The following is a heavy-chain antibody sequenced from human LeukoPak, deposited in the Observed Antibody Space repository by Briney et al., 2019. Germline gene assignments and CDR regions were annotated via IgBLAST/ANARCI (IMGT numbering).Heavy chain of an antibody. Sequence: GGSLRLSCAASGFTFSSYAMHWVRQAPGKGLEWVAVISYDGSNKYYADSVKGPFTISRDNSKNTLYLQMNSLRAEDTAVYYCARNYYDSSGYYFTTIFDYWGQGTLVTVSS. CDR1: GFTFSSYA. CDR3: ARNYYDSSGYYFTTIFDY. J-gene: IGHJ4*02. V-gene: IGHV3-30-3*01. D-gene: IGHD3-22*01. CDR2: ISYDGSNK.